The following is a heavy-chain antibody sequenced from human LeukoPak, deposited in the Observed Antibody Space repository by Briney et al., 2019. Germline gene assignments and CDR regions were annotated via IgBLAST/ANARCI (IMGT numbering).Heavy chain of an antibody. V-gene: IGHV3-11*01. J-gene: IGHJ4*02. Sequence: GGSLRLSCAASGFTFTDYYMSWLRQAPGKGLEWVSYISSTGNTIQYADSVKGRFTISRDTAKNSLYLQMNSLRAEDTAVYYCARGTAPGYWGQGTLVTVSS. CDR1: GFTFTDYY. D-gene: IGHD5-18*01. CDR2: ISSTGNTI. CDR3: ARGTAPGY.